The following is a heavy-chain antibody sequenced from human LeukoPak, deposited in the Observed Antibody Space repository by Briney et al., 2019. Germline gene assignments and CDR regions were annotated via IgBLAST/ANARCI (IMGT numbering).Heavy chain of an antibody. CDR2: ISGSGGST. CDR1: GFTFSSYA. CDR3: ASNSPLGDYAEWFDYFDY. V-gene: IGHV3-23*01. Sequence: GGSLRLACAASGFTFSSYAMSWVRQAPGKGLEWVSAISGSGGSTYYADSVKGRFTIYRDNSKNTLYLQMNSLRAEDTAVYYCASNSPLGDYAEWFDYFDYWGQGTLVTVSS. J-gene: IGHJ4*02. D-gene: IGHD3-3*01.